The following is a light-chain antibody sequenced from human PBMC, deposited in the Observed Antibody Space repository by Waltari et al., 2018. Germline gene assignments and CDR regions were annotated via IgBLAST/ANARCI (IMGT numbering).Light chain of an antibody. CDR3: QQYSSFST. J-gene: IGKJ2*01. CDR2: MAS. Sequence: DIQMTQSPSTLSASVGDRVTISCRASQSVGTWLAWYQQKPGKATKLLIYMASSLDSGVPSRFSGSGSWTYFPLTISSLQPDDFATYSCQQYSSFSTFGQGTKV. CDR1: QSVGTW. V-gene: IGKV1-5*03.